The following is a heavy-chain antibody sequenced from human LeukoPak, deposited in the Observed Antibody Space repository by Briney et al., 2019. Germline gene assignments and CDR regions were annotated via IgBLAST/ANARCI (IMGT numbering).Heavy chain of an antibody. Sequence: PSETLSLTCTVSGGSISSSSYYWGWIRQPPGKGLEWIGSIYYSGSTYYNPSLKSRVIISVDTSKNQFSLKLSSVTAADTAVYYCARGIAAAFYYYYYMDVWGKGTTVTISS. V-gene: IGHV4-39*01. D-gene: IGHD6-13*01. CDR3: ARGIAAAFYYYYYMDV. CDR2: IYYSGST. CDR1: GGSISSSSYY. J-gene: IGHJ6*03.